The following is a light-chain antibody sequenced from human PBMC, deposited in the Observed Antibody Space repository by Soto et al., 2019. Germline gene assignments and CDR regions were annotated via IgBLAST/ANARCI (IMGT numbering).Light chain of an antibody. CDR2: RNN. V-gene: IGLV1-47*01. CDR1: SSNIGSNY. Sequence: QAVATQPPSASATPGQRVTISCSGSSSNIGSNYVYWYQQLPGTALKLLIYRNNQRPSGVPDRFSGSKSGTSASLAISGLRSEDEADYYCAAWDDSLSAVVFGGGTKLTVL. CDR3: AAWDDSLSAVV. J-gene: IGLJ2*01.